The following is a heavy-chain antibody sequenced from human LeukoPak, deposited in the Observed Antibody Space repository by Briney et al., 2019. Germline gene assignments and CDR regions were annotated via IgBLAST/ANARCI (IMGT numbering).Heavy chain of an antibody. CDR1: VGSFSGYY. V-gene: IGHV4-34*01. Sequence: SETLSLTCAVYVGSFSGYYWSWIRPSPGKGLEWIGEINHSGRMNYNPSLKRRVTISVDTSKNQFSLKLRSVTAAGTAVYYCSRLHYDFWSGYYVAFDHWGQGTRVTVSS. D-gene: IGHD3-3*01. CDR3: SRLHYDFWSGYYVAFDH. J-gene: IGHJ4*02. CDR2: INHSGRM.